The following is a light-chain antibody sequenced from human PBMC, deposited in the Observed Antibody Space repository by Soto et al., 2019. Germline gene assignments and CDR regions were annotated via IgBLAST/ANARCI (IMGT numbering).Light chain of an antibody. Sequence: EIVLTQSPCTLSWSPGERATLSCRASQSVSSSYLAWYQQNPGQAPWLLIYDASNRATGIPARFSGSGSGTDFTLTISSLEPEDFAVYYCQQRSNWPITFGQGTRLE. V-gene: IGKV3D-20*02. J-gene: IGKJ5*01. CDR2: DAS. CDR3: QQRSNWPIT. CDR1: QSVSSSY.